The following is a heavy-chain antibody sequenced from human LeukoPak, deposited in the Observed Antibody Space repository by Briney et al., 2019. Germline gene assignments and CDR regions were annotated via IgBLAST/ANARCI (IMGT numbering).Heavy chain of an antibody. Sequence: PGGSLRLSCAASGFTFSSYAMSWVRQAPGKGLEWVLAISGSGGSTYYADSVKGRFTISRDNSKNTLYLQMNSLRAEDTAVYYCAKDLSCSSTSCSDYWGQGTLVTVSS. V-gene: IGHV3-23*01. J-gene: IGHJ4*02. CDR1: GFTFSSYA. CDR2: ISGSGGST. CDR3: AKDLSCSSTSCSDY. D-gene: IGHD2-2*01.